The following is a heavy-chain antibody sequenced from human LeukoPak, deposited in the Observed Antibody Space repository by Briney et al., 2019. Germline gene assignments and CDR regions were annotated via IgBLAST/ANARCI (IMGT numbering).Heavy chain of an antibody. D-gene: IGHD2-15*01. Sequence: PSETLSLTCAVYGGSFSGYYWSWIRQPPGKGLEWIGEINHSGSTNYNPSLKSRVTISVDTSKNQFSLKLSSVIAADTAVYYCARGLTVVVVAATLSDWSDPWGQGTLVTVSS. CDR1: GGSFSGYY. CDR3: ARGLTVVVVAATLSDWSDP. CDR2: INHSGST. J-gene: IGHJ5*02. V-gene: IGHV4-34*01.